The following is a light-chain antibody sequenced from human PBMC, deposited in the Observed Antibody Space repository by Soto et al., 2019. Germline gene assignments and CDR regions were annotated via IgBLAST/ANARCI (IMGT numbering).Light chain of an antibody. V-gene: IGLV2-11*01. Sequence: QSVLTQPRSVSGSPGQSVTISCTGTSSDVGGYNYVSWYQQHPGKAPKVIIYDVSKRPSGVPDRFSGSKSGNTASLTISGLQAEDEADYYCCSHAGSYSYGFGTGTKVTVL. J-gene: IGLJ1*01. CDR2: DVS. CDR1: SSDVGGYNY. CDR3: CSHAGSYSYG.